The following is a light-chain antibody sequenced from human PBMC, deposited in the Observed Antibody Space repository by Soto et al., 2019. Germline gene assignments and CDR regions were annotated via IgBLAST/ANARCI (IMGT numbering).Light chain of an antibody. CDR2: GAS. J-gene: IGKJ2*01. CDR3: HSYGNSPPFI. Sequence: EIVLTQSPGILSLSPGERATLSCRASQSVSSSFLAWYQQKHGQAPRLLMYGASRRATGIPDRFSGSGSGTDFTLTIARLEPEDFAVYHCHSYGNSPPFIFGQGTKLEIK. V-gene: IGKV3-20*01. CDR1: QSVSSSF.